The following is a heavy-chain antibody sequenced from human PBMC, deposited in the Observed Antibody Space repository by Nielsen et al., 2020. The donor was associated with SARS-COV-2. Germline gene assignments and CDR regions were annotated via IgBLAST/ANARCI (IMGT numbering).Heavy chain of an antibody. CDR3: AKEDDWKIFDY. D-gene: IGHD3-3*01. CDR1: GFTFDDYA. V-gene: IGHV3-9*01. Sequence: SLKISCAASGFTFDDYAMHWVRQAPGKGLEWVSGISWNSGSIGYADSVKDRFTISRDNAKNSLYLQMNSLRAEDTALYYCAKEDDWKIFDYWGQGTLVTVSS. CDR2: ISWNSGSI. J-gene: IGHJ4*02.